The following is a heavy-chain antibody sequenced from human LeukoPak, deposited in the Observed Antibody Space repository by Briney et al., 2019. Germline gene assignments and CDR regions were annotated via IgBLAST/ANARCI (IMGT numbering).Heavy chain of an antibody. CDR1: GGSISSYY. J-gene: IGHJ4*02. CDR3: ARGRAPGLLTQYYFDY. Sequence: SETLSLTCTVSGGSISSYYWSWIRQPPGKGLEWIGYIYYSGSTNYNPSLKSRVTISVDTSKNQFSLKLSSVTAADTAVYYCARGRAPGLLTQYYFDYWGQGTLVTVSS. V-gene: IGHV4-59*12. D-gene: IGHD5-18*01. CDR2: IYYSGST.